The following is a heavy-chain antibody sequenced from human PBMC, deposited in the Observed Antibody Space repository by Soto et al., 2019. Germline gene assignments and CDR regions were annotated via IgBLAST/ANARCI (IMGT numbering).Heavy chain of an antibody. CDR2: ISGYNGYP. Sequence: QVQLVQSGAEVRKPGASVNVSCKTSGYIFTNNGVAWVRQAPAQGLELVAWISGYNGYPKYTQKFQGRVTVTTDTSTRTGYMELRNLRSDDTAVYYCARGSAGALYDFWGQGTPVTVSS. CDR1: GYIFTNNG. D-gene: IGHD6-13*01. CDR3: ARGSAGALYDF. J-gene: IGHJ4*02. V-gene: IGHV1-18*01.